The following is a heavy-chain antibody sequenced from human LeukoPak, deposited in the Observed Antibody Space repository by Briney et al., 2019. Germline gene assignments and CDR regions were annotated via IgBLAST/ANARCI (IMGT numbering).Heavy chain of an antibody. CDR3: APKRKYCSGGSCYHY. CDR2: FDPEDGET. J-gene: IGHJ4*02. V-gene: IGHV1-24*01. Sequence: ASVKVSCKVSGYILTELSMHWVRQAPGKGLEWMGGFDPEDGETIYAQKFQGRVTMTEDTSTDTDYMELSSLRSEDTAVYYCAPKRKYCSGGSCYHYWGQGTLVTVSS. D-gene: IGHD2-15*01. CDR1: GYILTELS.